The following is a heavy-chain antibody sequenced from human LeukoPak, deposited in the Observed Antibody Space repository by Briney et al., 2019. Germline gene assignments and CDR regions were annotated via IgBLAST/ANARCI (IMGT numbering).Heavy chain of an antibody. J-gene: IGHJ4*02. CDR2: ISSSSSTI. CDR1: GLTVSSYS. V-gene: IGHV3-48*02. Sequence: PGGSLRLSCAASGLTVSSYSMNWVRRAPGKGLEWVSYISSSSSTIYYADSVKGRFTISRDNAKNSLYLQMNSLRDEDTAVYYCARARASGRSGFDYWGQGTLVTVSS. D-gene: IGHD2-15*01. CDR3: ARARASGRSGFDY.